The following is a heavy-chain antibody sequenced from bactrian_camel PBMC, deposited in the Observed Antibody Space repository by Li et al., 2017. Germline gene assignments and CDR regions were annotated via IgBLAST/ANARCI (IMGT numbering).Heavy chain of an antibody. CDR2: MDREGRI. D-gene: IGHD2*01. CDR1: GFVEDSD. J-gene: IGHJ4*01. CDR3: AIVTFCHGSSCCRLSDLNKFNY. Sequence: VQLVESGGGSVQAGGSLRLSCPASGFVEDSDMGWYRQAPGKERERVASMDREGRITYADSVKGRFTISQEKSNNTVYLTMNNAKPEDTAMYYCAIVTFCHGSSCCRLSDLNKFNYWARGTQVTVS. V-gene: IGHV3S63*01.